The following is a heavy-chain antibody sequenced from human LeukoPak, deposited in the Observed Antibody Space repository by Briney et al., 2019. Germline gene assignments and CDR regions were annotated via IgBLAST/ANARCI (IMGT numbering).Heavy chain of an antibody. J-gene: IGHJ4*02. CDR1: GFTSSSYG. V-gene: IGHV3-30*18. CDR3: AKDPPYSYYFDY. CDR2: ISYDGSNK. Sequence: PGGSLRLSCAASGFTSSSYGMVWVRQAPGKGLEWVAVISYDGSNKYYADSVKGRFTISRDNSKNTLYLQMNSLRAEDTAVYYCAKDPPYSYYFDYWGQGTLVTVSS. D-gene: IGHD2-21*01.